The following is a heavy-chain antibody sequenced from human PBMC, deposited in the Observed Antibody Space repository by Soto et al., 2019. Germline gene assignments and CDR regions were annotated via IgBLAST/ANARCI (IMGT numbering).Heavy chain of an antibody. D-gene: IGHD5-12*01. CDR1: GFTFSSYA. Sequence: PGGSLRLSCAASGFTFSSYAMSWVRQAPGKGLEWVSAISGSGGSTYYADSVKGRFTISRDNSKNTLYLQMNSLRAEDTAVYYCAKDPRGYSGYDYSGGADYWGQGTLVTVSS. J-gene: IGHJ4*02. CDR2: ISGSGGST. V-gene: IGHV3-23*01. CDR3: AKDPRGYSGYDYSGGADY.